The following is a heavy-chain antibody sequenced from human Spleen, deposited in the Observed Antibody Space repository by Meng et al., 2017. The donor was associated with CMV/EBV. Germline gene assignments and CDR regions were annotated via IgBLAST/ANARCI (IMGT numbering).Heavy chain of an antibody. CDR2: ISAYNGNT. CDR3: ARAKYSGSGMAPENWFDP. Sequence: YTFTSYGISWVRQAPGQGLEWMGWISAYNGNTNYAQKLQGRVTMTTDTSTSTAYMELRSLRSDDTAVYYCARAKYSGSGMAPENWFDPWGQGTLVTVSS. CDR1: YTFTSYG. D-gene: IGHD1-26*01. V-gene: IGHV1-18*01. J-gene: IGHJ5*02.